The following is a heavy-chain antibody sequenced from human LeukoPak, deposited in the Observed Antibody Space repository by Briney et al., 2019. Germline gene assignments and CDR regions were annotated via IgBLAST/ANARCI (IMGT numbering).Heavy chain of an antibody. CDR2: ISGDAAVT. Sequence: GGSLRLSCVASEFRFSDSVMSWVRQPPGKGLEWVSAISGDAAVTYYAASVKGRFTISRDNSKNTVYLQMNSRRAEDTATYYCAKVGYCTNNCFRTHDYWGQRALVTVSS. V-gene: IGHV3-23*01. CDR3: AKVGYCTNNCFRTHDY. J-gene: IGHJ4*02. D-gene: IGHD2-8*01. CDR1: EFRFSDSV.